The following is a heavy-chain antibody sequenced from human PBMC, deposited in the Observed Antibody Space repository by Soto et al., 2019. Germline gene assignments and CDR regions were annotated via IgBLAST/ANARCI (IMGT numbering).Heavy chain of an antibody. CDR3: ARDQGGSYLGLGYCYGMDV. J-gene: IGHJ6*02. CDR2: ISAYNGNT. D-gene: IGHD1-26*01. Sequence: GASVKVSCKASGYTFTSYGISWVRQAPGQGLEWMGWISAYNGNTNYAQKLQGRVTMTTDTSTSTAYMELRSLRSDDTAVYYCARDQGGSYLGLGYCYGMDVWGQGTTVTVSS. CDR1: GYTFTSYG. V-gene: IGHV1-18*01.